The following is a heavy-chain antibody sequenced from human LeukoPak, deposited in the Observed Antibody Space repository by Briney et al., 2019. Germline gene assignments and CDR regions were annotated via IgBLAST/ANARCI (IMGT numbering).Heavy chain of an antibody. J-gene: IGHJ4*02. D-gene: IGHD5-18*01. CDR1: GGSISSYY. CDR2: IYYSGST. Sequence: PSETLSLTCTVSGGSISSYYWSWIRQPPGKGLEWIGYIYYSGSTNYNPSLKSRVTISVDTSKNQFSLKLSSVTAADTAVYYCARGSYSYGSGRGLPFDYWGQGTLVTVSS. V-gene: IGHV4-59*01. CDR3: ARGSYSYGSGRGLPFDY.